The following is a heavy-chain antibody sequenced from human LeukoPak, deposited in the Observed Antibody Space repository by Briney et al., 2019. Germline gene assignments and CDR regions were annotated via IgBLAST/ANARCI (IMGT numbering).Heavy chain of an antibody. D-gene: IGHD5-12*01. CDR2: ISSSSSTI. V-gene: IGHV3-48*02. Sequence: GGSLRLSCAASGFTFSSYGMNWVRQAPGKGLEWVSYISSSSSTIYYADSVKGRFTISRDNAKNSLYLQMNSLRDEDTAVYYCARDGGPSGYGLVNYYYGMDVGGQGTTVTVS. CDR3: ARDGGPSGYGLVNYYYGMDV. J-gene: IGHJ6*02. CDR1: GFTFSSYG.